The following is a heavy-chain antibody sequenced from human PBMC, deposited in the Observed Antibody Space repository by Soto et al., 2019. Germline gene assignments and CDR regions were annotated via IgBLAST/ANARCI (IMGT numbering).Heavy chain of an antibody. V-gene: IGHV4-38-2*01. CDR2: IYHSGST. Sequence: LSLPCAVCGYFTNSGYYWGWVRPPPGTGLEWIGSIYHSGSTSYNPSLKSRVTLSVDTSKNQFSLKLSYVTAADTAVYYCARAGRDGYNHDYWGKG. J-gene: IGHJ4*02. CDR3: ARAGRDGYNHDY. D-gene: IGHD5-12*01. CDR1: GYFTNSGYY.